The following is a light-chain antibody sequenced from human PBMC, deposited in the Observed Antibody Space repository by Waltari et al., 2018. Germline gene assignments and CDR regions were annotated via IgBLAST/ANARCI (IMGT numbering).Light chain of an antibody. Sequence: SYVLTQPLSVSVALGQTARVSCGGSNIETKSGHWYQQKPGQAPVLVIYKDVNRPSGIPDRFSGSNSGNTATLTISRAQVGDEGDYFCQVWDTNSLYVFGTGTKVTVL. CDR1: NIETKS. J-gene: IGLJ1*01. V-gene: IGLV3-9*01. CDR2: KDV. CDR3: QVWDTNSLYV.